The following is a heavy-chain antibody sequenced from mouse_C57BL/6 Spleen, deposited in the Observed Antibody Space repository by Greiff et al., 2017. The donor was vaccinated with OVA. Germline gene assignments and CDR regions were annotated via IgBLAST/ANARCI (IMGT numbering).Heavy chain of an antibody. D-gene: IGHD1-1*01. CDR1: GYTFTSYW. J-gene: IGHJ2*01. CDR3: ARGGYGSSRYYFDY. Sequence: QVQLQQPGAELVKPGASVKLSCKASGYTFTSYWMQWVKQRPGQGLEWIGEIDPSDSYTNYNQKFKGKATLTVDTSSSTAYMQLSSLTSEDSAVYYCARGGYGSSRYYFDYWGQGTTLTVSS. CDR2: IDPSDSYT. V-gene: IGHV1-50*01.